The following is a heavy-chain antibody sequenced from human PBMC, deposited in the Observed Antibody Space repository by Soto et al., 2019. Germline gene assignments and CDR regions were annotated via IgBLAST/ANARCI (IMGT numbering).Heavy chain of an antibody. CDR3: ARSDYQAYYFVY. D-gene: IGHD4-17*01. Sequence: GGSLRLSCAASGFTFSDHYMDWVRQAPGKGLEWVGRTRNKANSYTTEYAAAVKGKFTISRDDSKNSLYLQRNSLKTEDTAVYYCARSDYQAYYFVYWGQGTLVTVSS. CDR2: TRNKANSYTT. J-gene: IGHJ4*02. CDR1: GFTFSDHY. V-gene: IGHV3-72*01.